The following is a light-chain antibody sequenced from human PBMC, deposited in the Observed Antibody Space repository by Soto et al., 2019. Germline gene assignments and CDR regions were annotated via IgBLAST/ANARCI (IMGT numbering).Light chain of an antibody. J-gene: IGLJ1*01. Sequence: QSALTPPASVSGSPGQSITISCTGTSSDVGGYNYVSWYQHQSGTAPKLMIHEVSNRPSGVSNRFSGSKSGNTASLTISGLQAEDEADYYCSSYTSSRAYVFGIGTKVTVL. CDR1: SSDVGGYNY. CDR3: SSYTSSRAYV. CDR2: EVS. V-gene: IGLV2-14*01.